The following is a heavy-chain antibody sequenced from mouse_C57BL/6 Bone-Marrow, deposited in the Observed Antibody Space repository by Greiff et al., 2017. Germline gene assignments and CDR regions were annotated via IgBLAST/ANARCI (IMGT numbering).Heavy chain of an antibody. J-gene: IGHJ2*01. CDR2: IYPGDGDT. V-gene: IGHV1-82*01. Sequence: VQVVESGPELVKPGASVKISCKASGYAFSSSWMNWVKQRPGKGLEWIGRIYPGDGDTNYNGKFKGKATLTAAKSSSTAYMQLSSLTSEDSAVYFCARGEVDYWGQGTTLTVSS. CDR1: GYAFSSSW. CDR3: ARGEVDY.